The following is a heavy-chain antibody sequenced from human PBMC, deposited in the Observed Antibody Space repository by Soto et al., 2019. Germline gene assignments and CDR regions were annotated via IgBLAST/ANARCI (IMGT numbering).Heavy chain of an antibody. J-gene: IGHJ4*02. V-gene: IGHV1-3*01. CDR1: GYTFTSYG. CDR3: ARVVDMSTINRNKYFYY. CDR2: INAGNGNT. D-gene: IGHD3-9*01. Sequence: ASVKVSCKASGYTFTSYGMHWVLQTPGQRLEWMGWINAGNGNTKYSQKFQGRVTITRDTSASTAYMELSSLRSEDTAVYYCARVVDMSTINRNKYFYYWGQGTLVPVSS.